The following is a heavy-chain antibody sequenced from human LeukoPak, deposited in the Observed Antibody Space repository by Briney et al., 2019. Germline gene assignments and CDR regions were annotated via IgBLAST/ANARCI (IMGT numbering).Heavy chain of an antibody. CDR1: GFTFSSYA. Sequence: GGSLRLSCAASGFTFSSYAMSWVRQAPGKGLEWVSAISGSGGSTYYADSVKGRFTISRDNSKNTLYLQMNSLRAEDTAVYYCAKGYYDYAWGSYYFDYWGQGILVTVSS. CDR2: ISGSGGST. V-gene: IGHV3-23*01. J-gene: IGHJ4*02. CDR3: AKGYYDYAWGSYYFDY. D-gene: IGHD3-16*01.